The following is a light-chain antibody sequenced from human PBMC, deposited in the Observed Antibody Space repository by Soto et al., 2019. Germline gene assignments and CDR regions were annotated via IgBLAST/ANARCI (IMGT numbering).Light chain of an antibody. CDR1: SSNIGRNY. CDR3: EAWDDTLSGLYV. J-gene: IGLJ1*01. V-gene: IGLV1-47*01. CDR2: RND. Sequence: QSVLTQPPSASGTPGQRVTISCSGSSSNIGRNYVYWYQQLPGTAPKLLIYRNDQRPSGVPDRLYVSESGTSASLAISGPRSEDEADYYCEAWDDTLSGLYVSGTGPKVTVL.